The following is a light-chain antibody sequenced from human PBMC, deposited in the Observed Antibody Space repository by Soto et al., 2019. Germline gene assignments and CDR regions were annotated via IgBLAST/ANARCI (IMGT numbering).Light chain of an antibody. CDR2: DAS. CDR1: QSVSSY. Sequence: EIVLTQSPATLSLSPGERATLSCRASQSVSSYLVWYQQKPGQAPRLLILDASNRATGIPGRFSGSGSGTEFTLTISSLEPEDFVVYYCQQRSSWPPTFGQGTRLEIK. J-gene: IGKJ5*01. V-gene: IGKV3-11*01. CDR3: QQRSSWPPT.